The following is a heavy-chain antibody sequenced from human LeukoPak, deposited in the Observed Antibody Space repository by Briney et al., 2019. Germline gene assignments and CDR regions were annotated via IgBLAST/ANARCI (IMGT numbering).Heavy chain of an antibody. V-gene: IGHV1-69*05. D-gene: IGHD4-17*01. J-gene: IGHJ6*03. CDR1: GGTFSSYA. CDR3: ARVDYGDYYYYYYMDV. Sequence: GASVKVSCKASGGTFSSYAISWVRQAPGQGLEWMGGIIPIFGTANYAQKFQGRVTMTRNTSISTAYMELSSLRSEDTAVYYCARVDYGDYYYYYYMDVWGKGTTVTVSS. CDR2: IIPIFGTA.